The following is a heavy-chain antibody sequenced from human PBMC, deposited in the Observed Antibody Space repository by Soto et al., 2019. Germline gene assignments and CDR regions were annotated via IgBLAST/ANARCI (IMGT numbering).Heavy chain of an antibody. V-gene: IGHV3-30*18. D-gene: IGHD4-17*01. CDR3: AKPDYGDYPTLGY. CDR1: GFTFSSYG. CDR2: ISYDGSNK. Sequence: ESGGGVVQPGRSLRLSCAASGFTFSSYGMHWVRQAPGKGLEWVAVISYDGSNKYYADSVKGRFTISRDNSKNTLYLQMNSLRAEDTAVYYCAKPDYGDYPTLGYWGQGTLVTVSS. J-gene: IGHJ4*02.